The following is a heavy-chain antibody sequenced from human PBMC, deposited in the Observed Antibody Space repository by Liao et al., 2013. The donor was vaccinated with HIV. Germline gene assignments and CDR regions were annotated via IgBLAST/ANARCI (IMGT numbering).Heavy chain of an antibody. CDR2: IYSSGTT. CDR1: GDSISSYY. Sequence: QVRLQESGPGLVKPSETLSLTCTVSGDSISSYYWSWIRQSAGKGPEWIGRIYSSGTTNYNPSLKRRVTISIDTPNNQFSLRVTSVTAADTAVYYCARGYYDSSAAFNIWGHGTLVTVSS. V-gene: IGHV4-4*07. CDR3: ARGYYDSSAAFNI. D-gene: IGHD3-22*01. J-gene: IGHJ3*02.